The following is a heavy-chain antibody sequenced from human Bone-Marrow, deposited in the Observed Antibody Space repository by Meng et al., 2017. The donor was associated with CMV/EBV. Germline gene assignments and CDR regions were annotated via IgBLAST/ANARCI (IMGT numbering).Heavy chain of an antibody. J-gene: IGHJ5*02. CDR2: IYSTGST. V-gene: IGHV4-39*01. Sequence: TCTGSRGSISSSTYYWGWIRQPPGKGLEWIGSIYSTGSTHYNPSLKSRVTISVDTSKNQFSLKLTSVTAADTAVYYCARHIAGTPFDPWGQGTLVTVSS. D-gene: IGHD1-7*01. CDR1: RGSISSSTYY. CDR3: ARHIAGTPFDP.